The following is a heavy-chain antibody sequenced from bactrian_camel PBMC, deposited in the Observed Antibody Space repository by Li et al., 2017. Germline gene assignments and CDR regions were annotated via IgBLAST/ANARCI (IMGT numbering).Heavy chain of an antibody. V-gene: IGHV3S53*01. D-gene: IGHD4*01. CDR1: GLKYNC. CDR2: MYSDGTT. J-gene: IGHJ4*01. Sequence: QVQLVESGGGSVQAGGSLRLSCAASGLKYNCLAWFRQAPGKEREGVAVMYSDGTTGYGDSVKGRFAISKDKAKDTVYLQMNSLKPSDTAMYSCRTIGSAYDCYADSGTWGPGTQVTVS. CDR3: RTIGSAYDCYADSGT.